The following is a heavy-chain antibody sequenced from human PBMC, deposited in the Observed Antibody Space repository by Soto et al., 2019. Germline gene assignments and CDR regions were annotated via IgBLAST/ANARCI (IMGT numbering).Heavy chain of an antibody. CDR3: ARKHQGWFTYYYYGMDV. CDR2: IWYDGSNK. J-gene: IGHJ6*02. D-gene: IGHD3-10*01. CDR1: GFTFSSYG. V-gene: IGHV3-33*01. Sequence: GGSLRLSCAASGFTFSSYGMHWVRQAPGKGLEWVAVIWYDGSNKYYADSVKGRFTISRDNSKNTLYLQMNSLRAEDTAVYYCARKHQGWFTYYYYGMDVWGQGTTVTVSS.